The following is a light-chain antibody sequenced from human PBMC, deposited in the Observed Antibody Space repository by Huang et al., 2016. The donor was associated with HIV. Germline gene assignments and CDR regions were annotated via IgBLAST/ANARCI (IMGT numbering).Light chain of an antibody. V-gene: IGKV1-39*01. CDR3: QQTSSVPLT. CDR1: QTISTF. Sequence: DIQMTQSPSSLSASVGDRISITCRASQTISTFLNWYQQQPGKAPKLLIYAASNLQSGVSSRFSGTGSGTHFPLTVTGLQPDDFATYFCQQTSSVPLTFGGGTRVE. CDR2: AAS. J-gene: IGKJ4*01.